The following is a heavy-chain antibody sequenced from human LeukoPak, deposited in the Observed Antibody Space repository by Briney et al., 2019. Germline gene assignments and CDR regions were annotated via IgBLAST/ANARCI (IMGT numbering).Heavy chain of an antibody. CDR3: ARKGFGALDI. Sequence: PGGSLRLSCVPSGFTFSDYAMSWVRQAPGQGLQWVSDISDLGAYTNYLDSVKGRFITSRDNYRNILYLHMSSLRADDTALYYCARKGFGALDIWGQGTMVTVSS. V-gene: IGHV3-23*01. J-gene: IGHJ3*02. CDR1: GFTFSDYA. D-gene: IGHD3-10*01. CDR2: ISDLGAYT.